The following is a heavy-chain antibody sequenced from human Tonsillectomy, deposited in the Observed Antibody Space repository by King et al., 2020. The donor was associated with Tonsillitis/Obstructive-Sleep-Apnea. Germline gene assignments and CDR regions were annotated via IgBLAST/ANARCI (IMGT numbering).Heavy chain of an antibody. CDR1: GFTFSSYW. D-gene: IGHD2-2*01. CDR2: IKQDGSGK. J-gene: IGHJ4*02. Sequence: VQLVESGGGLVQPGGSLRLSCAASGFTFSSYWMSWVRQAPGKGLEWVANIKQDGSGKYYVDSVKGRFTIFRDNANNSLHLQMNSLRAEDTAVYYCARDGGSTTCYDYWGQGTLVTVSS. CDR3: ARDGGSTTCYDY. V-gene: IGHV3-7*01.